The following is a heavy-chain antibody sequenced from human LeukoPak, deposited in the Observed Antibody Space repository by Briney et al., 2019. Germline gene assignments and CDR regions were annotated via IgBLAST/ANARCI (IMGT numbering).Heavy chain of an antibody. CDR2: ISSSGDAI. D-gene: IGHD6-19*01. CDR3: ARPPYGSGWYYLDY. J-gene: IGHJ4*02. CDR1: GFTFSDYY. Sequence: KPGGPLRLSCAASGFTFSDYYMSWFRQAPGKGLEWVSYISSSGDAIYYADSVKGRFTISRDNAKNSLYLQMNSLRVEDTAVYYCARPPYGSGWYYLDYWGQGTLVTVSS. V-gene: IGHV3-11*04.